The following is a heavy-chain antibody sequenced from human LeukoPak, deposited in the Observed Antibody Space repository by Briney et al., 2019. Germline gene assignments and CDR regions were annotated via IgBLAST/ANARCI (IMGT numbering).Heavy chain of an antibody. J-gene: IGHJ6*03. CDR2: INTNTGNP. D-gene: IGHD6-19*01. V-gene: IGHV7-4-1*02. Sequence: ASVKVSCKAYVYTFTSYAMNWVRQDPGQGLEWMGWINTNTGNPTYAQGFTGRFVFSLDTSVSTAYLQVSSLKAEDTAVYYCARVRNGVPIAVADYYMDVWGKGTTVTVSS. CDR3: ARVRNGVPIAVADYYMDV. CDR1: VYTFTSYA.